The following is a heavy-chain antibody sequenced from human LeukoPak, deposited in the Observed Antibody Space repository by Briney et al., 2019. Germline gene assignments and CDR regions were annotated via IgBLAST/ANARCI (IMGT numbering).Heavy chain of an antibody. V-gene: IGHV3-30*18. CDR2: ISFDGGTS. D-gene: IGHD5-24*01. CDR1: GFTFSAYG. CDR3: PNSREGVPTRCLDS. J-gene: IGHJ4*02. Sequence: GGSLRLSCAAAGFTFSAYGMNWVRQAPGKGLGWVAIISFDGGTSYYADSVKGRFTISTDTSKNTLYLQMDSLTAEDTAVYYCPNSREGVPTRCLDSWGQGTLVTVSS.